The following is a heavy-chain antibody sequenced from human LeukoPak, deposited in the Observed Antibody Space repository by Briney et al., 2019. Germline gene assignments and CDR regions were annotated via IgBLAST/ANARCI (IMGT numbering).Heavy chain of an antibody. Sequence: KPSETLSLTCTVSGASISSYDWSWIRQPPGKGLEWIGYLYNTRNTYYNPSLKSRVTISVDTSKNQFSLKVSSVTAADTAVYYCAREKNGNEPFDYWGQGSLVTVSS. J-gene: IGHJ4*02. D-gene: IGHD4-23*01. CDR3: AREKNGNEPFDY. CDR2: LYNTRNT. V-gene: IGHV4-59*01. CDR1: GASISSYD.